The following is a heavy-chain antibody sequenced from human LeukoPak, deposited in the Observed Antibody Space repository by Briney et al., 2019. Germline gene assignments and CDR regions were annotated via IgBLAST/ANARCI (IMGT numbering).Heavy chain of an antibody. Sequence: GGSLRLSCAASGFTFSSYGMHWVRQAPGKGLEWVAFIRYDGSNKYYADSVKGRFTISRDNSKNTLYLQMNSLRAEDTAVYYCAKDRRLYSSSSEYFQHWGQGTLVTVSS. D-gene: IGHD6-6*01. V-gene: IGHV3-30*02. CDR1: GFTFSSYG. CDR3: AKDRRLYSSSSEYFQH. CDR2: IRYDGSNK. J-gene: IGHJ1*01.